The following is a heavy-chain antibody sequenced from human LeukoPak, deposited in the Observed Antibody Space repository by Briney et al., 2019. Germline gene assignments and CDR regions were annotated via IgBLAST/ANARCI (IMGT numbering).Heavy chain of an antibody. CDR3: ARRVAGTPLLDY. CDR2: IYPGDSDT. Sequence: GESLKISCKASGYSFTTYWIAWVRQMPGKGLEWMGIIYPGDSDTRYSQSFKGQVTISADKPINTAYLLWSSLKASDTGTYYCARRVAGTPLLDYWGQGTLVTVSS. V-gene: IGHV5-51*01. D-gene: IGHD6-19*01. CDR1: GYSFTTYW. J-gene: IGHJ4*02.